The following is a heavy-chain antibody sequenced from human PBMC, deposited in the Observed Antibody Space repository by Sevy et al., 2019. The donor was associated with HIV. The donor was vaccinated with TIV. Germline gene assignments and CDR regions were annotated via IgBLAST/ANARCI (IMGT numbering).Heavy chain of an antibody. V-gene: IGHV4-59*01. D-gene: IGHD6-25*01. Sequence: SETLSLTCTVSGGSISSYYWSWIRQPPGKGLEWIGYIYYSGSTNYNPSLKSRVTISVDTSKNQFCLKLSSVTAADTAVYYCAREGTATKPPYYYYGMDVWGQGTTVTVSS. J-gene: IGHJ6*02. CDR3: AREGTATKPPYYYYGMDV. CDR2: IYYSGST. CDR1: GGSISSYY.